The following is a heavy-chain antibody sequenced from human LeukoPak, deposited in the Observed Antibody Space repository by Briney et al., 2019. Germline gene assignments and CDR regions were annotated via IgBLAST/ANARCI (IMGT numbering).Heavy chain of an antibody. J-gene: IGHJ4*02. CDR1: GGTFSSYA. D-gene: IGHD6-19*01. Sequence: ASVKVSCKASGGTFSSYAISWVRQAPGQGLEWMGWISAYNGNTNYAQKLQGRVTMTTDTSTSTAYMELRSLRSDDTAVYYCARDRGWAVAGIDDYWGQGTLVTVSS. V-gene: IGHV1-18*01. CDR2: ISAYNGNT. CDR3: ARDRGWAVAGIDDY.